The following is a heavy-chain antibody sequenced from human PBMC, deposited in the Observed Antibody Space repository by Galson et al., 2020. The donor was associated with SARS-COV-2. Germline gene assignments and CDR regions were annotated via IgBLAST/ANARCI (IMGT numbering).Heavy chain of an antibody. CDR3: AKDRFWREFDY. CDR2: ISGGAGVI. D-gene: IGHD3-3*01. CDR1: GFTSNIYA. Sequence: PGGSLRLSCVASGFTSNIYAMSWVRQAPGKGLEWVSAISGGAGVIYYADSVKDRFTISRDNSKNTLYLQMNSLRAEDTAIYYCAKDRFWREFDYWGQGTLVTVSS. V-gene: IGHV3-23*01. J-gene: IGHJ4*02.